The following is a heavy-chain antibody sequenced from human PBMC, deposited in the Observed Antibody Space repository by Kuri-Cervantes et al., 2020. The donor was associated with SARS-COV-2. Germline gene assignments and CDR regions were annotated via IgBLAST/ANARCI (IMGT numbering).Heavy chain of an antibody. J-gene: IGHJ3*02. CDR2: IRGSVGST. CDR3: SKGHYYDSTHAFDI. D-gene: IGHD3-22*01. CDR1: GCTFSSYA. V-gene: IGHV3-23*01. Sequence: GESLKISCASSGCTFSSYAMSWVRQAPGKRLEWVSAIRGSVGSTYYADSVKGRFTISRDNSKNTLYLPMNSLRAEYTAVYYCSKGHYYDSTHAFDIWGQGTMVTVSS.